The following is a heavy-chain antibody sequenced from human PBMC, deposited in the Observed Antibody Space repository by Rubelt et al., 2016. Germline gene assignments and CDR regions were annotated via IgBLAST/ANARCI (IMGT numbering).Heavy chain of an antibody. Sequence: QVQLQESGPGLVKPSETLSLTCTVSGGSISSSNYFWGWIRQPPGKGLEWIGSMYYSGTTYYNPSLRSRVTISVDTAKNHFSLQLSSVTAADTAVYDGARSESGIAAAPDWFDPWGQGTLVIVSS. D-gene: IGHD6-13*01. CDR1: GGSISSSNYF. CDR2: MYYSGTT. V-gene: IGHV4-39*01. CDR3: ARSESGIAAAPDWFDP. J-gene: IGHJ5*02.